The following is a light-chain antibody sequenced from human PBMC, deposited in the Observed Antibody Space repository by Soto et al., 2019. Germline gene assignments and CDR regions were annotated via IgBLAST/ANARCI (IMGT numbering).Light chain of an antibody. Sequence: QSVLTQSPSASATPGQRITISCSGRSSIIGSYTVNWYQQVPGTPPKLLIYTDNQRPSGVPDRFSGSKSGTSASLAISGLQSGDVSDYYCAVWDDSFNALVFGGGTNVTVL. CDR1: SSIIGSYT. CDR2: TDN. J-gene: IGLJ2*01. V-gene: IGLV1-44*01. CDR3: AVWDDSFNALV.